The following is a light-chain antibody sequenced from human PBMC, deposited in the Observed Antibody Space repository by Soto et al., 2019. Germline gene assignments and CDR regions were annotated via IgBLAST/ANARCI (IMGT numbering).Light chain of an antibody. CDR1: SSDVGSYNL. CDR3: FSYAGSSTLYV. J-gene: IGLJ1*01. CDR2: EGS. V-gene: IGLV2-23*01. Sequence: QSALTQPASVSGSPGQSITISCTGTSSDVGSYNLVSWYQQHPGKAPKLMIYEGSKRPSGVSNRFSGSKSGNPASLTISGLQAEDEADYYCFSYAGSSTLYVFGTGTKLTVL.